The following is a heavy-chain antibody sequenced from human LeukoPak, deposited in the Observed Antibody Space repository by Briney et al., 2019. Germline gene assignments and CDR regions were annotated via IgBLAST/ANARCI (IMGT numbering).Heavy chain of an antibody. CDR3: ARSFSVLRFLEWLFNY. CDR2: ISSSGSTI. J-gene: IGHJ4*02. Sequence: GGSLRLSCAASGFSFSDYYMSCIRQAPGKGLEWVSYISSSGSTIYYADSVKGRFTISRDNAKNSLYLQMNSLRAEDTAVYYCARSFSVLRFLEWLFNYWGQGTLVTVSS. V-gene: IGHV3-11*04. D-gene: IGHD3-3*01. CDR1: GFSFSDYY.